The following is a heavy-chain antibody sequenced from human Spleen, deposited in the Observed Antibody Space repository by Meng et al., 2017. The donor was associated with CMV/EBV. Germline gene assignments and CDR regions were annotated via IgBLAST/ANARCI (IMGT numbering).Heavy chain of an antibody. CDR3: AREAFHWNDASYYYGMDV. D-gene: IGHD1-1*01. CDR2: IRYDGSNK. CDR1: GFSFSSYG. J-gene: IGHJ6*02. V-gene: IGHV3-30*02. Sequence: GESLKISCAASGFSFSSYGMHWVRQAPGKGLEWVAFIRYDGSNKYYADSVKGRFTISRDNSKNTLYLQMNSLRVEDTAVYYCAREAFHWNDASYYYGMDVWGQGTTVTVSS.